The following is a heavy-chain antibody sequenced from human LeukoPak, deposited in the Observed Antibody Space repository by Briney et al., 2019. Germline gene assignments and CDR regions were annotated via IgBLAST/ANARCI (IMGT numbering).Heavy chain of an antibody. CDR1: GYTFTSYY. Sequence: GASLKVSCKASGYTFTSYYMHWVRHAPRQGLEWVGIINPSGGSTSYAQTFQGRVPMTRDTSTSTVYMELSSLRSEDTAVDYCARDSVGGSGWSYYYYYGMDVWGQGTTVTVSS. D-gene: IGHD6-19*01. CDR3: ARDSVGGSGWSYYYYYGMDV. J-gene: IGHJ6*02. V-gene: IGHV1-46*01. CDR2: INPSGGST.